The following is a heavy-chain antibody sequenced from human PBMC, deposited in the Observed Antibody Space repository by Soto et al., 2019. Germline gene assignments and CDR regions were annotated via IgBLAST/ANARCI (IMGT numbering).Heavy chain of an antibody. CDR1: GFTFSSYW. Sequence: GGSLRLSCAASGFTFSSYWMHWVRQAPGKGLVWVSRINSDGSSTSYADSVKGRFTISRDNAKNTLYLQMNSLRAEDTAVYYCAKGSFTGRITIFGVVITHNNWFDPWGQGTLVTVSS. J-gene: IGHJ5*02. CDR2: INSDGSST. CDR3: AKGSFTGRITIFGVVITHNNWFDP. D-gene: IGHD3-3*01. V-gene: IGHV3-74*01.